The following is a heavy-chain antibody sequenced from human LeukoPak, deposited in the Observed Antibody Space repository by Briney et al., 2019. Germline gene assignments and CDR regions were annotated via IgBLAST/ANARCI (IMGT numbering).Heavy chain of an antibody. CDR3: ARPRTSGWIHDVYDI. J-gene: IGHJ3*02. CDR2: MNPNSGGT. Sequence: PEASVKVSCKASGYTFTGHYMHWVRQAPGQGPEWMGWMNPNSGGTKYAQKFQGRVTMTRDTSISTAYMELSGLRFDDTAVYYCARPRTSGWIHDVYDIWGQGTMVTVPS. V-gene: IGHV1-2*02. CDR1: GYTFTGHY. D-gene: IGHD6-19*01.